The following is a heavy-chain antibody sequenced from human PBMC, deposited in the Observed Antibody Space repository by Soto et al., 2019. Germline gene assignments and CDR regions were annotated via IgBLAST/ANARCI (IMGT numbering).Heavy chain of an antibody. J-gene: IGHJ6*03. CDR1: GFTFSSYG. Sequence: QVQLVESGGGVVQPGRSLRLSCAASGFTFSSYGMHWVRQAPGKGLEWVAVMWFDGNNKYYADSVKGRFTISRDNSKNTLYLQMNSLRVEDTAVYYCARLIVTLEWYPAQPSNFYMDVWGKGTTVTVSS. V-gene: IGHV3-33*01. CDR3: ARLIVTLEWYPAQPSNFYMDV. D-gene: IGHD3-3*01. CDR2: MWFDGNNK.